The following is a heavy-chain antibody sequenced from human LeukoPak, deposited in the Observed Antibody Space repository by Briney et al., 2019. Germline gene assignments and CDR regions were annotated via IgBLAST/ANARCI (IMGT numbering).Heavy chain of an antibody. J-gene: IGHJ5*02. D-gene: IGHD1-26*01. V-gene: IGHV3-72*01. Sequence: AGGSLRLSCAASGFAFSDHYMDWVRQAPGKGLEWVGRIRNRANSYTTQYAASVKGRLIISRDESKNSMYLQMNSLNTEDTAVYYCAMVMSENYYDCFDPSGHRTLVTVSS. CDR1: GFAFSDHY. CDR3: AMVMSENYYDCFDP. CDR2: IRNRANSYTT.